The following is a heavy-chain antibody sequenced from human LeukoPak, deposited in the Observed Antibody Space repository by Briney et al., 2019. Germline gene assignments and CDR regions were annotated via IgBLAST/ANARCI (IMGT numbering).Heavy chain of an antibody. CDR1: GGSFSGYY. CDR2: INHSGST. V-gene: IGHV4-34*01. J-gene: IGHJ6*03. D-gene: IGHD4-17*01. CDR3: ARIAAVTTGNYYYYYYMDV. Sequence: SETLSLTCAVYGGSFSGYYWSWIRQPPGKGLEWIGEINHSGSTNYNPSLKSRVTIPVDTSKNQFSLKLSSVTAADTAVYYCARIAAVTTGNYYYYYYMDVWGKGATVTVSS.